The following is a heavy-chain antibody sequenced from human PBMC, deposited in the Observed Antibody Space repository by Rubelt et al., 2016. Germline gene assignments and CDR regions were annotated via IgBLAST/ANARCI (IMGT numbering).Heavy chain of an antibody. J-gene: IGHJ4*02. V-gene: IGHV4-59*08. CDR1: GGSVISNY. CDR3: ARLRGGTDY. CDR2: IYYTGTP. Sequence: GGSVISNYWSWIRQPPGKGLEWTGYIYYTGTPNYNPSLQSRVTISVNTSKNQFSLELTSVTAADTAVYYCARLRGGTDYWGQGTLVTVSS. D-gene: IGHD3-10*01.